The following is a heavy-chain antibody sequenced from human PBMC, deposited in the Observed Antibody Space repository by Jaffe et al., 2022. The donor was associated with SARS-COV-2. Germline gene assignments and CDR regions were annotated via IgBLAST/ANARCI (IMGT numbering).Heavy chain of an antibody. CDR3: ARDAYSSGWYGFYFDY. Sequence: QVQLVESGGGVVQPGRSLRLSCAASGFTFSSYAMHWVRQAPGKGLEWVAVISYDGSNKYYADSVKGRFTISRDNSKNTLYLQMNSLRAEDTAVYYCARDAYSSGWYGFYFDYWGQGTLVTVSS. CDR2: ISYDGSNK. CDR1: GFTFSSYA. D-gene: IGHD6-19*01. J-gene: IGHJ4*02. V-gene: IGHV3-30-3*01.